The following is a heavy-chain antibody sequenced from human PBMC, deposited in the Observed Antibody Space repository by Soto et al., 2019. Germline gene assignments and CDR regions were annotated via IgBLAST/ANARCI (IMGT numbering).Heavy chain of an antibody. D-gene: IGHD6-13*01. Sequence: QVQLQESGPGLVKPSQTLSLTCTVSGGSISSGGYYWSWIRQHPGKGLEWIGYIYYSGSTYYNPSPKCRVTISVDPSKNRFSLKLSSVPAADTAVFSGARAPGQQQLDKPFDSGGQGTLVTVSS. CDR1: GGSISSGGYY. CDR3: ARAPGQQQLDKPFDS. CDR2: IYYSGST. V-gene: IGHV4-31*03. J-gene: IGHJ4*02.